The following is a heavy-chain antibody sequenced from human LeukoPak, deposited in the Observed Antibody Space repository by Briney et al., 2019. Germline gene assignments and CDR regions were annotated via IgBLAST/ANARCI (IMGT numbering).Heavy chain of an antibody. CDR1: GYTFTSYG. J-gene: IGHJ6*03. CDR3: ARAYSDYEVNYYYYYMDV. V-gene: IGHV1-18*01. Sequence: ASVKVSCKASGYTFTSYGISWVRQAPGQGLEWMGWISAYNGNTNYAQKLQGRVTMTTDTSTSTAYMELRSLRSDDTAVYYCARAYSDYEVNYYYYYMDVWGKGTTVTVSS. CDR2: ISAYNGNT. D-gene: IGHD4-11*01.